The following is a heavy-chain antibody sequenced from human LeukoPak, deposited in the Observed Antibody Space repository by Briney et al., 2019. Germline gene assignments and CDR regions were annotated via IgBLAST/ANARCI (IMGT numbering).Heavy chain of an antibody. CDR1: GYAFTSYY. Sequence: GASVKVSCTASGYAFTSYYMHWVRQAPGQGLEWMGIINPSGGSTSYAQKFQGRVTMTRDTSTSTVYMELSSLRSEDTAVYYCARDYCSSTSCYARAGYYGMDVWGKGTTVTVSS. V-gene: IGHV1-46*01. CDR2: INPSGGST. J-gene: IGHJ6*04. D-gene: IGHD2-2*01. CDR3: ARDYCSSTSCYARAGYYGMDV.